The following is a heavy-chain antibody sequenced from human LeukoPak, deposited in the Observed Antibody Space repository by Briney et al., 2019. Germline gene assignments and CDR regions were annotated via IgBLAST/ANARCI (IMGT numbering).Heavy chain of an antibody. CDR2: IYQSEST. CDR3: ARGGYCSSAFCYMYAMDV. Sequence: SQTLSLTCVVSGGSISSGGYSWSWIRQPPGKGLEWIGYIYQSESTYYNPSLKSRVTISIDRSKDQFSLKLSSVTAADTAVYFCARGGYCSSAFCYMYAMDVWGKGTTVTVSS. D-gene: IGHD2-2*02. CDR1: GGSISSGGYS. V-gene: IGHV4-30-2*01. J-gene: IGHJ6*04.